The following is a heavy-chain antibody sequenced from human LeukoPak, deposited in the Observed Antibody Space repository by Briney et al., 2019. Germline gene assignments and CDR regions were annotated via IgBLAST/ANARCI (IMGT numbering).Heavy chain of an antibody. D-gene: IGHD2/OR15-2a*01. J-gene: IGHJ4*02. V-gene: IGHV3-7*01. CDR2: IKQDGSEK. CDR1: GFTFSSYA. Sequence: GGSLRLSCAASGFTFSSYAMSWVRQAPGKGLEWVANIKQDGSEKYYVDSVKGRFTISRDNAKNSLYLQMNSLRAEDTAVYCCARDFYDGFALDYWGQGTLVTVSS. CDR3: ARDFYDGFALDY.